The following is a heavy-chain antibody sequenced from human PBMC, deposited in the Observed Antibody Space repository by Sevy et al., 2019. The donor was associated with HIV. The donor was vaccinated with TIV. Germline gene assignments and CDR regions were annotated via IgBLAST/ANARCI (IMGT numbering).Heavy chain of an antibody. V-gene: IGHV4-39*01. CDR3: ARHAMITVTTAHFDY. CDR1: GDSITSRIDS. Sequence: SETLSLSCTVSGDSITSRIDSWGWVRQPPGKRLECIGTMNYNGRTYYDPSLRRRVTMSVDTSKNKFSLRLNSVTAADTAVYYCARHAMITVTTAHFDYWDQGTLVTVSS. J-gene: IGHJ4*02. D-gene: IGHD4-17*01. CDR2: MNYNGRT.